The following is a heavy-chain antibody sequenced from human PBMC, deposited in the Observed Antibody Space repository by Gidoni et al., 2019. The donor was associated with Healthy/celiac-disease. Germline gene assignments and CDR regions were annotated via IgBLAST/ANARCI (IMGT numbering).Heavy chain of an antibody. CDR3: ARDPRNYDYVWGSYRYTGNDYYYGMDV. CDR1: GYTFTSYY. V-gene: IGHV1-46*01. Sequence: QVQLVQSGAEVKKPGASVKVSCKASGYTFTSYYMHWVRQAPGQGLEWMGIINPSGGSTSYAQKFQGRVTMTRDTSTSTVYMELSSLRSEDTAVYYCARDPRNYDYVWGSYRYTGNDYYYGMDVWGQGTTVTVSS. D-gene: IGHD3-16*02. J-gene: IGHJ6*02. CDR2: INPSGGST.